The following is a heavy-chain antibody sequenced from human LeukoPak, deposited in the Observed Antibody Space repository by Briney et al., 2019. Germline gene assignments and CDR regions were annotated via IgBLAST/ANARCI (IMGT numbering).Heavy chain of an antibody. CDR1: GGTFSSDA. V-gene: IGHV1-69*05. J-gene: IGHJ4*02. Sequence: SVKVSCKASGGTFSSDAISWVRQAPGQGLEWMGGIIPIFGTANYAQKFQGRVTITTDESTSTAYMELSSLRSQDKAVYYCASSSNWNYIMAYWGQGTLVTVSS. CDR3: ASSSNWNYIMAY. CDR2: IIPIFGTA. D-gene: IGHD1-7*01.